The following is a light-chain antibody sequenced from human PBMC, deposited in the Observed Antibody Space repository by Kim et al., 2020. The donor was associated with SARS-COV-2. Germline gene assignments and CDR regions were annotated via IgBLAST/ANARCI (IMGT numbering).Light chain of an antibody. CDR2: GAS. Sequence: SPGERATLSCRASQTVTSNYLAWYQPKPGQAPRLLIYGASSRATGIPDRFSGSGSGTDFTLTISRLEPEDFAVYYCQQYGSSPATFGQGTKVDIK. CDR1: QTVTSNY. CDR3: QQYGSSPAT. V-gene: IGKV3-20*01. J-gene: IGKJ1*01.